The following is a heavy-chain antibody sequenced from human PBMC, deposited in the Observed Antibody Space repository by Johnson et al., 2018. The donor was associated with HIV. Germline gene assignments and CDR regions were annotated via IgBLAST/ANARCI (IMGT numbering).Heavy chain of an antibody. J-gene: IGHJ3*02. CDR1: GFTFSSYG. CDR2: IWYDGSQK. Sequence: QVQLVESGGGVVQPGRSLRLSCAASGFTFSSYGMHWVRQAPGKGLEWVAVIWYDGSQKYYTDSVKGRFTISRDNSKNTLYLQMNSLRAEDTAVYYCANWAYYYGSGYAFDIWGQGTMVTVSS. CDR3: ANWAYYYGSGYAFDI. V-gene: IGHV3-33*08. D-gene: IGHD3-10*01.